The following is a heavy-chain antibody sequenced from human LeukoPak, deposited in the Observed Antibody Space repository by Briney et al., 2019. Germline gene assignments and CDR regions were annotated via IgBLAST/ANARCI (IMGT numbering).Heavy chain of an antibody. D-gene: IGHD3-16*02. CDR2: ISFDGNQE. CDR3: AREGSIVARTDY. J-gene: IGHJ4*02. Sequence: GGSLRLSCEASGFTFDNYAMHWVRQAPGRRLEWVAVISFDGNQEYYPDSVKGRFTISRDNSKNTLYLQMNGLKTEDTAVYYCAREGSIVARTDYWGQGALVIVSS. CDR1: GFTFDNYA. V-gene: IGHV3-30-3*01.